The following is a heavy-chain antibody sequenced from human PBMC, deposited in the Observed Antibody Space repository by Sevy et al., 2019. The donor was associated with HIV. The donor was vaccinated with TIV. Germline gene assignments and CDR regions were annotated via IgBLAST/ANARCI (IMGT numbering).Heavy chain of an antibody. CDR2: IGGSGDST. CDR3: AKGPPGSSWYGAAFDI. D-gene: IGHD6-13*01. J-gene: IGHJ3*02. V-gene: IGHV3-23*01. Sequence: GGSLRLSCAASGFTSSSYAMSWVRQAPGKGLEWVSAIGGSGDSTYYADSVKGRFTISRDNSKNTLYLQMYNLRAEDTAVYYCAKGPPGSSWYGAAFDIWGQGIMVTVS. CDR1: GFTSSSYA.